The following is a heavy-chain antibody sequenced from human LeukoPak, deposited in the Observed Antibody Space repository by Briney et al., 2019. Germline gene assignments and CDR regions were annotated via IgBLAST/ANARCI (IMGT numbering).Heavy chain of an antibody. CDR2: IYSGGST. V-gene: IGHV3-53*01. D-gene: IGHD5-18*01. CDR3: ARVDVDTAMKANLYYYYYGMDV. CDR1: GFTVSSNY. J-gene: IGHJ6*02. Sequence: GGSLRLSCAASGFTVSSNYMSWVRQAPGKGLEWVSVIYSGGSTYYADSVKGRFTISRDNSKNTLYLQMNSLRAEDTAVYYCARVDVDTAMKANLYYYYYGMDVWGQGTTVTVSS.